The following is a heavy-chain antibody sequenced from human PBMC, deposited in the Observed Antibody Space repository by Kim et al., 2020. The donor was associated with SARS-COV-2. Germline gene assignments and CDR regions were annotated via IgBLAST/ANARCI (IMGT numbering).Heavy chain of an antibody. CDR3: AKDGSVTAALYFFDY. D-gene: IGHD2-15*01. Sequence: AYSVRGRFTMSRENSKNTLYLQMNSLKAEDTAVYYCAKDGSVTAALYFFDYWGLGTLVTVAS. J-gene: IGHJ4*02. V-gene: IGHV3-23*01.